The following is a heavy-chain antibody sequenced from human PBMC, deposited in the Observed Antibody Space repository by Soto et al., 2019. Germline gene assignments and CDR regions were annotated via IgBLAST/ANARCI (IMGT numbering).Heavy chain of an antibody. J-gene: IGHJ5*02. Sequence: SGPTLVNPTQTLTLTCTFSGFSLSTSGMCVSWIRQPPGKALEWLALIDWDDDKYYSTPLKTRLTISKDTSKNQVVLTMTNMDPVDTATYYCAQSPYYYDSSGYQSWFDPWGQGTLVTVSS. CDR3: AQSPYYYDSSGYQSWFDP. D-gene: IGHD3-22*01. V-gene: IGHV2-70*01. CDR2: IDWDDDK. CDR1: GFSLSTSGMC.